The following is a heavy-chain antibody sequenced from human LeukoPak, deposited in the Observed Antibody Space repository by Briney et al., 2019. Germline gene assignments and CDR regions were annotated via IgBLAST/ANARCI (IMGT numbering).Heavy chain of an antibody. D-gene: IGHD1-26*01. J-gene: IGHJ4*02. CDR2: ISGSGGST. Sequence: PGGSLRLSCAASGFTFSSYAVSWVRQAPGKGLEWVSAISGSGGSTYYADSVKGRFTISRDNSKNTLYLQMNSLRAEDTAVYYCAKDGEWELSGAYFDYWGQGTLVTVSS. V-gene: IGHV3-23*01. CDR3: AKDGEWELSGAYFDY. CDR1: GFTFSSYA.